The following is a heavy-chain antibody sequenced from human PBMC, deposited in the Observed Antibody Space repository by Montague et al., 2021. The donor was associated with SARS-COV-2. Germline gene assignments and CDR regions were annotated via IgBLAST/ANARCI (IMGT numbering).Heavy chain of an antibody. CDR1: GGSISSSSYF. J-gene: IGHJ4*02. CDR3: ARKTSRGLTIFGVVTASYCFDY. CDR2: IYYSGST. D-gene: IGHD3-3*01. Sequence: SETLSLTCTVSGGSISSSSYFWGWICQPPGKGLEWIGSIYYSGSTYYNPSLKSRVTISVDTSKNQFSLKLSSVTAADTAVFYCARKTSRGLTIFGVVTASYCFDYWGQGTLVTVSS. V-gene: IGHV4-39*01.